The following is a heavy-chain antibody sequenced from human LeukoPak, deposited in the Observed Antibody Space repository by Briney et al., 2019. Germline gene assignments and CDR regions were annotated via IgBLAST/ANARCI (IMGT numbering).Heavy chain of an antibody. CDR2: IIPILGIA. Sequence: ASVKVSCKASGGTFSSYAISWVRQAPGQGLEWMGRIIPILGIANYAQKFQGRVTITADKSTSTAYMELSSLRSEDTAMYYCARGGSYDEIYWGQGTLVTVSS. D-gene: IGHD1-26*01. CDR1: GGTFSSYA. V-gene: IGHV1-69*04. J-gene: IGHJ4*02. CDR3: ARGGSYDEIY.